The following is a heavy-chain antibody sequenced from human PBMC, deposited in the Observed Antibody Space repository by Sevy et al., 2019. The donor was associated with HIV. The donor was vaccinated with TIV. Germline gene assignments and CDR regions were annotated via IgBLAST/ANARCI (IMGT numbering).Heavy chain of an antibody. Sequence: GGSLRLSCAASEFIFSSYTMSWVRQAPGKGLEWVSSISSRSDYVYYADSMKGRFTISRDNAKNSLYLQMDSLRADDTAVYYCARGRDGSNWDAGAYYYAMDVWGPGTTVTVSS. CDR1: EFIFSSYT. J-gene: IGHJ6*02. V-gene: IGHV3-21*06. CDR2: ISSRSDYV. CDR3: ARGRDGSNWDAGAYYYAMDV. D-gene: IGHD1-1*01.